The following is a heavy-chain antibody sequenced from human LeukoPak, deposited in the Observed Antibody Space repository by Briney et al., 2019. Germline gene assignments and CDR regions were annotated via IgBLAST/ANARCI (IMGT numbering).Heavy chain of an antibody. CDR3: ARAVGANA. CDR1: GFTFSSYS. D-gene: IGHD1-26*01. Sequence: GGSLRLSCAASGFTFSSYSFHWVRQAPGKGLGWVSYISSSGGGIYYADSVKGRFTISRDNAKNSLYLQMNSLRAEDTAVYYCARAVGANAWGQGTLVTVSS. V-gene: IGHV3-48*03. J-gene: IGHJ5*02. CDR2: ISSSGGGI.